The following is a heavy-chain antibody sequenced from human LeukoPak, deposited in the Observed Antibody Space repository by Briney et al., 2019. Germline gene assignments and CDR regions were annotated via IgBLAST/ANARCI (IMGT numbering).Heavy chain of an antibody. CDR1: GFTFSRYW. CDR3: ARHWEWAFDI. D-gene: IGHD1-26*01. J-gene: IGHJ3*02. Sequence: GGSLRLSCAASGFTFSRYWMSWGRQAPGKGLEWVANIKEDGTEKYYVDSVKGRFTISRDNARNSLYLQMNSLRAEDTAVYYCARHWEWAFDIWGQGTVVAVSP. V-gene: IGHV3-7*01. CDR2: IKEDGTEK.